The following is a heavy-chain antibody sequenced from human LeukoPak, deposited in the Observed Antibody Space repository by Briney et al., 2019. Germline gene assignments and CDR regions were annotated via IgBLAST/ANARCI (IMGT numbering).Heavy chain of an antibody. CDR1: GFTFSTYA. CDR2: ITNNGAST. J-gene: IGHJ6*03. Sequence: GGSLRLSCAASGFTFSTYAMSWVRQPPGKGLEWDSAITNNGASTFYADSVKDRFTISRDNSKNTLYLQMNSLRAEDTAVYYCARVSITGYYYYMDVWGKGTTVTVSS. D-gene: IGHD5-24*01. V-gene: IGHV3-23*01. CDR3: ARVSITGYYYYMDV.